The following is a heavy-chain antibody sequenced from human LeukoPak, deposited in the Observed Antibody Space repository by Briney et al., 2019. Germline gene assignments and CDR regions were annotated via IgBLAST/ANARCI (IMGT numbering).Heavy chain of an antibody. CDR1: GYRFTTYW. CDR3: AGQGFSGNYQGDAFDI. Sequence: GESLKISCKGSGYRFTTYWIGWVRQMPGKGLEWMGIIYPTDSDTIYSPSFQGHVTISADRSLNTAYLQWSSLKASDTAMYYCAGQGFSGNYQGDAFDIWGQGTMVTVYS. J-gene: IGHJ3*02. V-gene: IGHV5-51*01. D-gene: IGHD1-26*01. CDR2: IYPTDSDT.